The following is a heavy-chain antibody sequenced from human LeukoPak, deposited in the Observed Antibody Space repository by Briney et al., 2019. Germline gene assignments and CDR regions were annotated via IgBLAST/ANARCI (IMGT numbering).Heavy chain of an antibody. CDR1: GFTLTSYG. Sequence: GGSLRLSCAASGFTLTSYGMHWVRQAPGKGLEWVAVISHDGTFENYADAVKGRFTISRDTSKNTLLLQMNALRSDDTADYYCARGVDHYEDCWGQGTLVTVSS. D-gene: IGHD3-22*01. CDR3: ARGVDHYEDC. CDR2: ISHDGTFE. V-gene: IGHV3-30*03. J-gene: IGHJ4*02.